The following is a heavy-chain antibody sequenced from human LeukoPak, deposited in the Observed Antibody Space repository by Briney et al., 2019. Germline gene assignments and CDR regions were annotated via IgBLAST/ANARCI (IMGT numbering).Heavy chain of an antibody. CDR2: IYYSGST. CDR3: TRSYYYDSSGYLFDAFDI. CDR1: GGSVSSGSYY. Sequence: SETLSLTCTVSGGSVSSGSYYWSWIRQPPGKGLEWIGYIYYSGSTNYNPSLKSRVTISVDTSKNQFSLKLSSVTAADTAVYYCTRSYYYDSSGYLFDAFDIWGQGTMVTVSS. V-gene: IGHV4-61*01. J-gene: IGHJ3*02. D-gene: IGHD3-22*01.